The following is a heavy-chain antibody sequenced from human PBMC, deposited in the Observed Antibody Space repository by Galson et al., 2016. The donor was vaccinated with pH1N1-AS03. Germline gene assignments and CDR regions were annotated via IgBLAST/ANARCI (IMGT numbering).Heavy chain of an antibody. Sequence: SLRLSCAASGFVFSTSALHWVRQSPGKGLEWVACIRYDASIKNYGDSVKGRFSISRDNPTNTVYLEMNTLRPEDTALYYCVKGGGYFHGFLEYYFDSWGQGTLVTVSS. CDR2: IRYDASIK. CDR3: VKGGGYFHGFLEYYFDS. J-gene: IGHJ4*02. D-gene: IGHD3-3*01. CDR1: GFVFSTSA. V-gene: IGHV3-30*02.